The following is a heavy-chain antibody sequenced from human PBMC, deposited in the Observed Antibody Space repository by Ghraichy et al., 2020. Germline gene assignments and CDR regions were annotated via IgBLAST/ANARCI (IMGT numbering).Heavy chain of an antibody. CDR2: INSGGSST. CDR1: GFTFTNYW. Sequence: GESLNISCAASGFTFTNYWIHWVRQAPGKGLMWVSRINSGGSSTTYADSVKGRFTISRDNAKNTLYLQMNSLRAEDTAVYYCAREYCSGRRCFFGTGGSHFDYWGQGTLVTVSS. CDR3: AREYCSGRRCFFGTGGSHFDY. V-gene: IGHV3-74*01. J-gene: IGHJ4*02. D-gene: IGHD2-15*01.